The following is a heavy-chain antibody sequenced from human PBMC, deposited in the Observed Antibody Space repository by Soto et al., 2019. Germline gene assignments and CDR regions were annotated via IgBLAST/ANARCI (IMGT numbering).Heavy chain of an antibody. CDR3: ARDCSSSSCYGYFQH. CDR2: ISGSGSTI. CDR1: GFTFSDYY. V-gene: IGHV3-11*01. D-gene: IGHD2-2*01. Sequence: QVQLVESGGGLVKPGGSLRLSCAASGFTFSDYYMSWIRQAPGKGLEWVSPISGSGSTIYFADSVKGRFTISRDNAQNSLYLQMNSLRAEDTAVYYCARDCSSSSCYGYFQHWGQGTRVTVSS. J-gene: IGHJ1*01.